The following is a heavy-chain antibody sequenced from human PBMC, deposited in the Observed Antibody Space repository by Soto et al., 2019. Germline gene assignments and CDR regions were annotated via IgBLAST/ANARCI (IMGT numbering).Heavy chain of an antibody. V-gene: IGHV3-33*01. CDR1: GFTFSSYG. D-gene: IGHD6-13*01. Sequence: PGGSLRLSCAASGFTFSSYGMHLVRQSPGKGLEWVAVIWYDGSNKYYADSVKGRFTISRDNSKNTLYLQMNSLRAEDTAVYYCARGREYSTSWDDWVDPWGQGNMFTVSS. CDR3: ARGREYSTSWDDWVDP. J-gene: IGHJ5*02. CDR2: IWYDGSNK.